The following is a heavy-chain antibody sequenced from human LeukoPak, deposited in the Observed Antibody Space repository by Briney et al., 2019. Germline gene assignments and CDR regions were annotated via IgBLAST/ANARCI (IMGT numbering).Heavy chain of an antibody. D-gene: IGHD6-25*01. Sequence: SETLSLTCTVSGGSISSGSYYWSWIRQPAGKGLEWIGRIYTSGSTNYNPSLKSRVTISVDTSKNQFSLKLSSVTAADTAVYYCARAGYSSGFDPWGQGTLVTVSS. J-gene: IGHJ5*02. V-gene: IGHV4-61*02. CDR2: IYTSGST. CDR3: ARAGYSSGFDP. CDR1: GGSISSGSYY.